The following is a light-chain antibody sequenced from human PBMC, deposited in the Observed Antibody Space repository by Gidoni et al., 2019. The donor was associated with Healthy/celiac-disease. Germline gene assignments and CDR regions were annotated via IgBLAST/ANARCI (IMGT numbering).Light chain of an antibody. J-gene: IGKJ1*01. CDR1: QCVISSY. V-gene: IGKV3-20*01. CDR3: QQYGSPSWT. CDR2: VAS. Sequence: EIVLTHYRGTLSLSPGERATLSCRASQCVISSYLAWYQQKPGQAPKLLIYVASSMATGVPYRFSGSGSGTDFTLTISSLEPEDFAVYYCQQYGSPSWTFGQGTKVEIK.